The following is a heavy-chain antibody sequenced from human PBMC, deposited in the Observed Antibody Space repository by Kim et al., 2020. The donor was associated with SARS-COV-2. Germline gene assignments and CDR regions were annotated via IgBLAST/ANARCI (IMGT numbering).Heavy chain of an antibody. Sequence: GGSLRLSCAASGFTFSNYAMIWVRQAPGKGLEWVSGIRGGGANPKYADSVKGRFTISRDNSKNTLYLQMNSLRGDDTALYYCAKCQYSYGSDAFDIWGQG. CDR2: IRGGGANP. V-gene: IGHV3-23*01. CDR1: GFTFSNYA. D-gene: IGHD5-18*01. CDR3: AKCQYSYGSDAFDI. J-gene: IGHJ3*02.